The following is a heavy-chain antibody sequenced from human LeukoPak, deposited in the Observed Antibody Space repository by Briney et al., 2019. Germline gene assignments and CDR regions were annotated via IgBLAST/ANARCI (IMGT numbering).Heavy chain of an antibody. CDR2: ISGSGGST. CDR1: GFTFSSYA. D-gene: IGHD6-13*01. J-gene: IGHJ6*02. V-gene: IGHV3-23*01. Sequence: GGSLRLSCAASGFTFSSYAMGWVRQAPGEGRGWVSAISGSGGSTYYADSVKGRFTISRDNAKNSLYLQMNSLRAQDTAVYYCARDEYSSSWYPRGYYYGMDVWGQGTTVTVSS. CDR3: ARDEYSSSWYPRGYYYGMDV.